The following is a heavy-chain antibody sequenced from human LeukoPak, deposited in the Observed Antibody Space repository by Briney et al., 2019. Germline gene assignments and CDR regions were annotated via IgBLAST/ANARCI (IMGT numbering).Heavy chain of an antibody. CDR1: GGSFSGYY. D-gene: IGHD6-13*01. CDR2: INHSGST. Sequence: SETLSLTCAVYGGSFSGYYWSWIRQPPGKGLEWIGEINHSGSTNYNPSLKSRVAISVDTSKNQFSLKLSSVTAADTAVYYCARLPKPGIAAAGTCWFDPWGQGTLVTVSS. CDR3: ARLPKPGIAAAGTCWFDP. J-gene: IGHJ5*02. V-gene: IGHV4-34*01.